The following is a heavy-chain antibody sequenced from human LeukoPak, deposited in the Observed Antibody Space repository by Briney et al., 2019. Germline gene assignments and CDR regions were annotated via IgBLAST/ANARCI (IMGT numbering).Heavy chain of an antibody. CDR3: ARERIMITFGGVIVAEPSLDY. V-gene: IGHV4-4*07. CDR1: GGSFSGYY. D-gene: IGHD3-16*02. J-gene: IGHJ4*02. CDR2: IYTSGST. Sequence: PSETLSLTCAVYGGSFSGYYWSWIRQPAGKGLEWIGRIYTSGSTNYNPSLKSRVTMSVDTSKNQFSLKLSSVTAADTAVYYCARERIMITFGGVIVAEPSLDYWGQGTPVTVSS.